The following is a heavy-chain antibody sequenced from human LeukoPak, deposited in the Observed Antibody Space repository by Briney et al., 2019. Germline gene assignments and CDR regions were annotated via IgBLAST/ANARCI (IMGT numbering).Heavy chain of an antibody. V-gene: IGHV4-30-2*01. CDR1: GGSISSGGYS. CDR2: IYHSGST. Sequence: TLSLTCAVSGGSISSGGYSWSWIRQPPGKGLEWIGYIYHSGSTYYNPSLKSRVTISVDRSKNQFSLKLSSVTAADTAVYYCARGEDSSSSFDYWGQGTLVTVSS. D-gene: IGHD6-13*01. J-gene: IGHJ4*02. CDR3: ARGEDSSSSFDY.